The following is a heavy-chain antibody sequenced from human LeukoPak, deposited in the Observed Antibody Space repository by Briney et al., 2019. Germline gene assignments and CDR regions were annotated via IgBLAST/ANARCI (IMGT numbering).Heavy chain of an antibody. CDR3: ARVDGSPDY. CDR1: GYTLTTLD. V-gene: IGHV1-8*03. J-gene: IGHJ4*02. CDR2: INLNSGNR. Sequence: GASVKVSCKASGYTLTTLDINWVRQATGQGLEWMGWINLNSGNRGYAQKFQGRVTITRDTSISTAYMELSSLRYEDTAVYYCARVDGSPDYWGQGTLVTVSS. D-gene: IGHD2-15*01.